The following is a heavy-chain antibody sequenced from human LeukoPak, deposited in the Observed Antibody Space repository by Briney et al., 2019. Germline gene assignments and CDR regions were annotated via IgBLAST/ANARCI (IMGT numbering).Heavy chain of an antibody. CDR2: INPNSGGT. Sequence: GASVKVSCKASGYTFTGYYMHWVRQALGQGLEWMGWINPNSGGTNYAQKFQGRVTMTRDTSISTAYMELSRLRSEDTAVYYCARGGHYDILTGYSMWGDYYMDVWGKGTTVSISS. J-gene: IGHJ6*03. D-gene: IGHD3-9*01. V-gene: IGHV1-2*02. CDR3: ARGGHYDILTGYSMWGDYYMDV. CDR1: GYTFTGYY.